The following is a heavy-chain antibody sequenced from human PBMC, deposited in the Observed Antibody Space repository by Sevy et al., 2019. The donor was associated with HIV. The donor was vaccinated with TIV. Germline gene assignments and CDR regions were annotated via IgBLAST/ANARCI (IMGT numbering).Heavy chain of an antibody. CDR1: GDSVSSDNYY. D-gene: IGHD1-26*01. J-gene: IGHJ5*02. CDR3: ARDHSRSYYDSWFDP. CDR2: IYYSGST. Sequence: SETLSLTCTVSGDSVSSDNYYWSWIRQPPGKGLEWIGNIYYSGSTNYNPSLKSRVTISVDTSKNQFSLKLSSVTAADTAVYYCARDHSRSYYDSWFDPWGQGTLVTVSS. V-gene: IGHV4-61*01.